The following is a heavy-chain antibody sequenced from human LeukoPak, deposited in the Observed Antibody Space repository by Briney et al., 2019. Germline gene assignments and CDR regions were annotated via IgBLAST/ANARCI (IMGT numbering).Heavy chain of an antibody. V-gene: IGHV3-7*01. CDR3: AREGLLELPYSTSDY. J-gene: IGHJ4*02. D-gene: IGHD1-7*01. CDR1: GFTFSRYW. Sequence: GGSLRLSCAASGFTFSRYWMTWVRQAPGKGLEWVANIKQDGREKYYVDSVRGRFTISRDNAMNSLYLQMDSLRAADTAVYYCAREGLLELPYSTSDYWGQGTLVTASS. CDR2: IKQDGREK.